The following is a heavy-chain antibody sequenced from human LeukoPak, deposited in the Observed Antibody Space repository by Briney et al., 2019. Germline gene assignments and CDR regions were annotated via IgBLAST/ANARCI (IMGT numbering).Heavy chain of an antibody. CDR1: GFTFSSYA. V-gene: IGHV3-23*01. CDR2: ISGSGGST. J-gene: IGHJ4*02. CDR3: AKIVADNSGYYYRRFDY. Sequence: PGGSLRLSCAASGFTFSSYAMSWVRQAPGKGLEWVSAISGSGGSTYYADSVKGRFTISRDNSKNTLYLQMNSLRAEDTAVYYCAKIVADNSGYYYRRFDYWGQGTLVTVSS. D-gene: IGHD3-22*01.